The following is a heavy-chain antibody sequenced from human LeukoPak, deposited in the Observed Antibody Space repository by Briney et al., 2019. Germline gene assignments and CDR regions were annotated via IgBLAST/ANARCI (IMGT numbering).Heavy chain of an antibody. J-gene: IGHJ4*02. CDR2: ISYDGSNK. CDR3: ASALDYYGSGSYYSAPDY. D-gene: IGHD3-10*01. V-gene: IGHV3-30*03. CDR1: GFTFSSYG. Sequence: GRSLRLSCAASGFTFSSYGMHWVRQAPGKGLEWVAVISYDGSNKYYADSVKGRFTISRDNSKNTLYLQMNSLRAEDTAVYYCASALDYYGSGSYYSAPDYWGQGTLVTVSS.